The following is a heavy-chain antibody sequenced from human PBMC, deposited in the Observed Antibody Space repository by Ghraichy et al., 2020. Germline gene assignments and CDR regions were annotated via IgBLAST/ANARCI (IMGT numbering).Heavy chain of an antibody. CDR1: GGSISSYY. CDR3: ARRALLDISGHDAFDI. J-gene: IGHJ3*02. V-gene: IGHV4-59*08. CDR2: IYYSGST. Sequence: ESLNISCTVSGGSISSYYWSWIRQPPGKGLEWIGYIYYSGSTNYNPSLKSRVTISVDTSKNQFSLKLSSVTAADTAVYYCARRALLDISGHDAFDIWGQGTMVTVSS. D-gene: IGHD3-3*02.